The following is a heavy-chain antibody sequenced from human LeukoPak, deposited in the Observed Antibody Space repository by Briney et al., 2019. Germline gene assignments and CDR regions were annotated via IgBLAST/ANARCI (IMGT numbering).Heavy chain of an antibody. Sequence: SETLSLTCTVSGGSISSYYWSWIRQPPGEGLEWIGSIYYSGNAYYNPSLKSRVTISVDTSKNQLSLKLNSVTAADTAVYYCARHVRRQLPPKAFDYWGQGTLVTVSS. J-gene: IGHJ4*02. CDR3: ARHVRRQLPPKAFDY. D-gene: IGHD6-19*01. V-gene: IGHV4-59*05. CDR1: GGSISSYY. CDR2: IYYSGNA.